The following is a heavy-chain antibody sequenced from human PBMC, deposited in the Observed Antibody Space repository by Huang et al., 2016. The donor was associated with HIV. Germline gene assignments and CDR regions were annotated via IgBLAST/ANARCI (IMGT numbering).Heavy chain of an antibody. V-gene: IGHV1-24*01. CDR1: GYTLTELS. Sequence: QVQLVQSGAEVKKPGASVKVSCKVSGYTLTELSIHWVRQAPGKGLERMGGLAPEQGETIYAQNCQGRVTMTEDTSTDTAYMELHSLRPEDTAVYYCAAGYDTYYDIWGQGTMVIASS. CDR3: AAGYDTYYDI. CDR2: LAPEQGET. D-gene: IGHD2-21*01. J-gene: IGHJ3*02.